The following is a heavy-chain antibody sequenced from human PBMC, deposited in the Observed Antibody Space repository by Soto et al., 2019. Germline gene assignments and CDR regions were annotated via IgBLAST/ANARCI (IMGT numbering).Heavy chain of an antibody. D-gene: IGHD2-15*01. J-gene: IGHJ6*02. Sequence: QVQLVQSGAEVKKPGSSVKVSCKASGGTFSSYAISWVRQAPGQGLEWMGGIIPIFGTANYAQKVQGRVTSTSDEHTSTASMELSSRGFGDTDLYYCARERTDSLERCIGGSGYGAGPYGMDVWGQGTTVTVSS. CDR3: ARERTDSLERCIGGSGYGAGPYGMDV. V-gene: IGHV1-69*19. CDR1: GGTFSSYA. CDR2: IIPIFGTA.